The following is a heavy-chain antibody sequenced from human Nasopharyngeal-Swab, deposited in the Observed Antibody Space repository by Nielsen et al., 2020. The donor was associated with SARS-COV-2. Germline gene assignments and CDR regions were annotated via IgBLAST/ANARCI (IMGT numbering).Heavy chain of an antibody. Sequence: WIRQPPGKGLEWIGYIYYSGVTNYNPSLKGRVTISVDTSKNQFSLKLSSVTAADTAVYYCARGEMATIPNFDYWGQGTLVTVSS. CDR2: IYYSGVT. J-gene: IGHJ4*02. CDR3: ARGEMATIPNFDY. V-gene: IGHV4-59*01. D-gene: IGHD5-24*01.